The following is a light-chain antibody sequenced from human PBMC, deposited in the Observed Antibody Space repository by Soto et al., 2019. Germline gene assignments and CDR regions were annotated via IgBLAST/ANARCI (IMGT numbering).Light chain of an antibody. CDR3: MQPLQTLFT. V-gene: IGKV2-28*01. CDR2: LGS. Sequence: EIVLTQSPLSLSVSPGEPASISCRSSQSLTHSSGYNYLDWYLLKSGQPPQLVIYLGSNRGSGVPYRFSGSGSGTHFTLTISRVETEDAGVYFCMQPLQTLFTFGQGTRLEIQ. J-gene: IGKJ5*01. CDR1: QSLTHSSGYNY.